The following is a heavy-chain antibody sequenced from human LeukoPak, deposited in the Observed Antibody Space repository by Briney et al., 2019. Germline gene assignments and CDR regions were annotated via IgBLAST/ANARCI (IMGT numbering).Heavy chain of an antibody. V-gene: IGHV3-30*18. CDR2: ISYDGSNK. CDR3: AKGSSADY. D-gene: IGHD3-22*01. Sequence: GALRLSCAASGFTFSSYGMHWVRQAPGKGLEWVAVISYDGSNKYYADSVKGRFTISRDNSKNTLYLQMNSLRAEDTAVYYCAKGSSADYWGQATLVTVSS. CDR1: GFTFSSYG. J-gene: IGHJ4*02.